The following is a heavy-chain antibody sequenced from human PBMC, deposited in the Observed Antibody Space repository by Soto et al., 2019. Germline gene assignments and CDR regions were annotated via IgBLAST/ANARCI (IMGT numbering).Heavy chain of an antibody. CDR2: IYYSGST. J-gene: IGHJ4*02. D-gene: IGHD2-15*01. CDR3: ARGVVVVAATFDY. CDR1: GGSVSSGSYY. Sequence: SETLSLICTVSGGSVSSGSYYWSWIRQPPGKGLEWIGYIYYSGSTNYNPSLKSRVTISVDTSKNQFSLKLSSVTAADTAVYYCARGVVVVAATFDYWGQGTLVTVSS. V-gene: IGHV4-61*01.